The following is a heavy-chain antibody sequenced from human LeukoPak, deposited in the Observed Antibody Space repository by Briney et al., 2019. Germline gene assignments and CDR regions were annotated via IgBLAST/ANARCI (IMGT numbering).Heavy chain of an antibody. CDR1: GFTFSDYN. Sequence: PGGSLRLSCAASGFTFSDYNMNWVRQAPGKGLEWVSYITDSGNTIHYADSVKGRFTISRDNAKNSLYLQMYSLRAEDTAVYYCARSIGLTGGGVDVWGQGTTVTVSS. V-gene: IGHV3-11*01. J-gene: IGHJ6*02. CDR3: ARSIGLTGGGVDV. D-gene: IGHD3-9*01. CDR2: ITDSGNTI.